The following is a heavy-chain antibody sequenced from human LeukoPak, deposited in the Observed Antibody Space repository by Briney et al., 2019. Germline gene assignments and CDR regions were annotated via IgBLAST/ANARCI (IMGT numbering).Heavy chain of an antibody. V-gene: IGHV3-23*01. CDR2: ISGSGGST. J-gene: IGHJ4*02. Sequence: GGSLRLSCAASGFTFSSYAMHWVRQAPGKGLEWVSAISGSGGSTYYADSVKGRFTISRDNSKNTLYLQMNSLRAEDTAVYYCARGNYYGSGSYYTPPSYYFDYWGQGTLVTVSS. CDR1: GFTFSSYA. D-gene: IGHD3-10*01. CDR3: ARGNYYGSGSYYTPPSYYFDY.